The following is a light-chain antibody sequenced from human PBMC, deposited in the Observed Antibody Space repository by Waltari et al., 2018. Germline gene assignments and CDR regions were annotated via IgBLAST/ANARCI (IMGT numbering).Light chain of an antibody. CDR3: QQYDNYPYT. CDR2: KAS. CDR1: QTITNW. J-gene: IGKJ2*01. V-gene: IGKV1-5*03. Sequence: DIQMTQSPSTLSASVRDRVTITCRASQTITNWLAWYQQKPGEAPKLLIYKASTLDMGVPSRFSGSGSGTEFTLTISSLQPDDFATYYCQQYDNYPYTFGQGTKLEIK.